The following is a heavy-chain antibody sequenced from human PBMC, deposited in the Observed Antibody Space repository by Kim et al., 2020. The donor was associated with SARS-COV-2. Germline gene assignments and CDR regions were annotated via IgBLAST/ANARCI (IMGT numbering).Heavy chain of an antibody. CDR2: FDPEDGET. CDR3: ATGTIAVAGRRDYYYYGMDV. CDR1: GYTLTELS. D-gene: IGHD6-19*01. V-gene: IGHV1-24*01. Sequence: ASVKVSCKVSGYTLTELSMHWVRQAPGKGLEWMGGFDPEDGETIYAQKFQGRVTMTEDTSTDTAYMELSSLRSEDTAVYYCATGTIAVAGRRDYYYYGMDVWGQGTTVTVSS. J-gene: IGHJ6*01.